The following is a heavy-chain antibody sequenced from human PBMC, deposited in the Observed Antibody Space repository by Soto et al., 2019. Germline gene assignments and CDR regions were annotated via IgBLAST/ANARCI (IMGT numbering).Heavy chain of an antibody. Sequence: QVQLVQSGAEVKKPGASVKVSCKASGYTFTTFGISWVRQAPGQGLEWMGWISAYNGYTNYAQKLQGRATMTTDTSTSTAYMELRSLRSDDTAVYYCARDPTIFGVVQNYGMDVWGQGTTVTVSS. V-gene: IGHV1-18*01. J-gene: IGHJ6*02. D-gene: IGHD3-3*01. CDR2: ISAYNGYT. CDR1: GYTFTTFG. CDR3: ARDPTIFGVVQNYGMDV.